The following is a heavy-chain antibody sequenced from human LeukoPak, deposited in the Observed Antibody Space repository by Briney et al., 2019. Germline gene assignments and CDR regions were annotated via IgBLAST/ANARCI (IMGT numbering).Heavy chain of an antibody. CDR3: ARDAAVAGYGMDV. CDR2: IYYSGST. CDR1: GGSFSGYY. Sequence: PSETLSLTCAVYGGSFSGYYWSWIRQPPGKGLEWIGYIYYSGSTNYNPSLKSRVTISVDTSKNQFSLKLSSVTAADTAVYYCARDAAVAGYGMDVWGQGTTVTVSS. D-gene: IGHD6-19*01. J-gene: IGHJ6*02. V-gene: IGHV4-59*01.